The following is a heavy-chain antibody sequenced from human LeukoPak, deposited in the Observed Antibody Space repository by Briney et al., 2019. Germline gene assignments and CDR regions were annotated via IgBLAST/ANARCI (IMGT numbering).Heavy chain of an antibody. CDR3: ARGGSGWLSLSY. J-gene: IGHJ4*02. Sequence: GGSLRLSCAAPGFTVSSNYMSWVRQAPGKGLEWVSVIYSGGSTYYADSVKGRFTISRDNSKNTLYLQMNSLRAEDTAVYYCARGGSGWLSLSYWGQGTLVTVSS. D-gene: IGHD6-19*01. CDR2: IYSGGST. CDR1: GFTVSSNY. V-gene: IGHV3-66*01.